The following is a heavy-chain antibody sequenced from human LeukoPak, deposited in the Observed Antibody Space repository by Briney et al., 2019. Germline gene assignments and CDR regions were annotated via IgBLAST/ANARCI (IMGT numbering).Heavy chain of an antibody. CDR3: ARADYGDSYYYYGMDV. CDR1: GFTFSSYR. Sequence: PGGSLRLSCVASGFTFSSYRMHWVRQAPGKGLVWVSRINSDRSSTSYADSVKGRFTISRDNAKNTLYLQMNSLRAEDTAVYYCARADYGDSYYYYGMDVWGQGTTVTVSS. J-gene: IGHJ6*02. CDR2: INSDRSST. V-gene: IGHV3-74*01. D-gene: IGHD4-17*01.